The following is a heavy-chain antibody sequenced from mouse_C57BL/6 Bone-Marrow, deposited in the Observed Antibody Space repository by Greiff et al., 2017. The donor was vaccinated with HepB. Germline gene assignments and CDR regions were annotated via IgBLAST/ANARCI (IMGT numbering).Heavy chain of an antibody. Sequence: VQLQQPGAELVKPGASVKLSCKASGYTFTSYWMHWVKQRPGQGLEWIGMIHPNSGSTNYNEKFKSKATLTVDKSSSTAYMQLSSLTSEDSAVYYCAREGGFIKALAYWGQGTLVTVSA. CDR3: AREGGFIKALAY. CDR1: GYTFTSYW. CDR2: IHPNSGST. V-gene: IGHV1-64*01. D-gene: IGHD1-1*01. J-gene: IGHJ3*01.